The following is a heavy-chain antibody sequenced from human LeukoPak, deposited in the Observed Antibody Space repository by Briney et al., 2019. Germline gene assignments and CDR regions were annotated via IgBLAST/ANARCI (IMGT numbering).Heavy chain of an antibody. V-gene: IGHV4-59*01. D-gene: IGHD3-10*01. CDR3: ARMQLLWFGEPSPYYFDY. CDR2: IYYSGST. CDR1: GGSISSYY. Sequence: SETPSLTCTVSGGSISSYYWSWIRQAPGKGLAWIGYIYYSGSTNYNPSLKSRVTISVDTSKNQFSLKLSSVTAADTAVYYCARMQLLWFGEPSPYYFDYWGQGTLVTVSS. J-gene: IGHJ4*02.